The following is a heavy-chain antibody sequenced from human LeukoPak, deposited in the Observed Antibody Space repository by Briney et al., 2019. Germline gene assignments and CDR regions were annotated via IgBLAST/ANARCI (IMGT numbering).Heavy chain of an antibody. V-gene: IGHV3-73*01. CDR1: GFTFSGSA. CDR2: IRSKANSYAT. Sequence: GESLKISCAASGFTFSGSAMHWVRQASGKGLEWVGRIRSKANSYATAYAASVKGRFTISRDDSKNTAYLQMNSLKTEDTAVYYCARGSTGWPGKRGDYWGQGTLVTVSS. D-gene: IGHD6-19*01. CDR3: ARGSTGWPGKRGDY. J-gene: IGHJ4*02.